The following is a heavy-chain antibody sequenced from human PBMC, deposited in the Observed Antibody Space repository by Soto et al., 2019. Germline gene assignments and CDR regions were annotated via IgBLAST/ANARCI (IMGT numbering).Heavy chain of an antibody. V-gene: IGHV1-69*12. Sequence: QVQLVQSGAEVKKPGSSVKVSCKASGGTFSSYAISWVRQAPGQGLEWMGGIIPIFGTANYAQKFQGRVTITADESTSTAYMELSSLRSEDTDVYYCARPLVGHSGVGYYYYGMDVWGQGTTVTVSS. CDR3: ARPLVGHSGVGYYYYGMDV. CDR1: GGTFSSYA. CDR2: IIPIFGTA. D-gene: IGHD6-6*01. J-gene: IGHJ6*02.